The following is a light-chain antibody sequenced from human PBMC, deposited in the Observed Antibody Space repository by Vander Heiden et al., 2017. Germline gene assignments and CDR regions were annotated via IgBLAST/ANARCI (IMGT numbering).Light chain of an antibody. V-gene: IGKV3-15*01. CDR1: QSVSSN. CDR3: QQYNNGLPKT. J-gene: IGKJ1*01. Sequence: EIVMTKSPATLSVSPGERATLSCRASQSVSSNLAWYQQKPGQAPRLLIYGASTRATGLPARFSGRGSGTEFTLTISSLQSEDFAVYYCQQYNNGLPKTFGRGTKVEIK. CDR2: GAS.